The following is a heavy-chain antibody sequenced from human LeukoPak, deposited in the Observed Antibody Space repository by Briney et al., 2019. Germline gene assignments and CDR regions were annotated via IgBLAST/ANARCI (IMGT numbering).Heavy chain of an antibody. J-gene: IGHJ5*02. CDR1: GYTFTGYY. Sequence: GASVKVSCKASGYTFTGYYMHWVRQAPGQGLEWMGRINPNSGGTNYAQKFQGRVTMTRDTSISTAYMELSRLRSDDTAVYYCARDLFTSRRAYYEARRDWLDPWGQGTLVTVSS. CDR2: INPNSGGT. D-gene: IGHD3-22*01. CDR3: ARDLFTSRRAYYEARRDWLDP. V-gene: IGHV1-2*06.